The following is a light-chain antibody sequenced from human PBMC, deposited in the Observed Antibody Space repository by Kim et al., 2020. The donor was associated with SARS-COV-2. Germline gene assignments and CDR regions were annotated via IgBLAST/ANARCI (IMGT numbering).Light chain of an antibody. CDR3: QQRTNWPGIS. CDR1: QSVADY. V-gene: IGKV3-11*01. CDR2: DTS. J-gene: IGKJ5*01. Sequence: SPGETAPLSCRASQSVADYLAWYQQKPGQAPRLLIYDTSIRATGIPARFSGSGAGTDFTLTISSLEPEDFAVYYCQQRTNWPGISFGQGTRLEIK.